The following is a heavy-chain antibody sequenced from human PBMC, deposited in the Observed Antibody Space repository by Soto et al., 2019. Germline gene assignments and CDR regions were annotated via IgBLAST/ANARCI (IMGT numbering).Heavy chain of an antibody. V-gene: IGHV1-2*02. CDR3: ARKARDYNFDY. J-gene: IGHJ4*02. D-gene: IGHD4-17*01. Sequence: ASVKVSCKASGYTFTGYYMHWVRQAPGQGLEWMGWINPDSGGTKYAQKFQGRVTMTRDTSISTAYMELSSLRSDDTAFYYCARKARDYNFDYWGQGALVTVSS. CDR1: GYTFTGYY. CDR2: INPDSGGT.